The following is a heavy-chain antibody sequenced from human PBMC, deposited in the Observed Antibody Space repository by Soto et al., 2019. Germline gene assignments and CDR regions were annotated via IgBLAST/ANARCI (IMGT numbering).Heavy chain of an antibody. V-gene: IGHV1-18*01. D-gene: IGHD3-22*01. J-gene: IGHJ4*02. Sequence: ASVKVSCKASGYTFTSYGISWVRQAPGQGLEWMGWISAYNGNTNYAQKLQGRVTMTTDTSTSTAYMELRSLRSDDTAVYYCAREVYYYDSSGPRVLWFFDYWGQGTLVTVS. CDR3: AREVYYYDSSGPRVLWFFDY. CDR2: ISAYNGNT. CDR1: GYTFTSYG.